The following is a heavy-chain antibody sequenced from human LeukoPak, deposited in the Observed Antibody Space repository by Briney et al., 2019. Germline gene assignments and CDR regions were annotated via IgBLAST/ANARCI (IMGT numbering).Heavy chain of an antibody. CDR2: INHSGST. CDR3: ARGGIAAEPSPRVADY. V-gene: IGHV4-34*01. D-gene: IGHD6-13*01. J-gene: IGHJ4*02. Sequence: PSETLSLTCAVYGGSFSGYYWSWIRQPPGKGLEWIGEINHSGSTNYNPSLKSRVTISVDTSKNQFSLKLSSVTAADTAVYYCARGGIAAEPSPRVADYWGQGTLVTVSS. CDR1: GGSFSGYY.